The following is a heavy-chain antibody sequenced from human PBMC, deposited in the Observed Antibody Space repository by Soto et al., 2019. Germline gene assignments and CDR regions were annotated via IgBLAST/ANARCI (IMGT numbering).Heavy chain of an antibody. CDR1: GFSLSTSGVG. D-gene: IGHD4-17*01. Sequence: QITLKESGPTLVKPTQTLTLTCTFSGFSLSTSGVGVGWIRQPPGKALEWLALIYWDDDKRYSPSLKSRLTITKSTFXNHVVLTMTNMDPVDTATYYCALHDYGGRPDYFDYWGQGTLVTVSS. CDR2: IYWDDDK. J-gene: IGHJ4*02. V-gene: IGHV2-5*02. CDR3: ALHDYGGRPDYFDY.